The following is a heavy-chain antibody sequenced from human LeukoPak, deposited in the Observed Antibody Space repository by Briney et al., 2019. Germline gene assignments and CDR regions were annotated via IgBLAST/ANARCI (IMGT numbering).Heavy chain of an antibody. CDR3: VKERGRSGTFRGPFDN. CDR1: GLTFRTNA. D-gene: IGHD3-10*01. J-gene: IGHJ4*02. Sequence: PGRSRRLSVSALGLTFRTNAMHGVRQAPGKGLKYGSAISGEGVSTYSADPAKGRFPISRDNSKYTLYLKMTSLRADDTAVSYCVKERGRSGTFRGPFDNWCQGTLITVAS. V-gene: IGHV3-64D*06. CDR2: ISGEGVST.